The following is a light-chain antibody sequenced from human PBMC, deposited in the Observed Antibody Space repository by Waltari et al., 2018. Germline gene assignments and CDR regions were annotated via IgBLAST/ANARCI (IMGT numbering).Light chain of an antibody. CDR3: LQYNSYPWT. V-gene: IGKV1-5*03. Sequence: DIQVTQSPSTLSPSVGYRVPIPCRASQCIVVWLAWYQQKPGKAPRLLIYKASYLESGVPSRFSGSASGTAFTLTISSLQADDFATYYCLQYNSYPWTFGQGTTVEIK. CDR2: KAS. CDR1: QCIVVW. J-gene: IGKJ1*01.